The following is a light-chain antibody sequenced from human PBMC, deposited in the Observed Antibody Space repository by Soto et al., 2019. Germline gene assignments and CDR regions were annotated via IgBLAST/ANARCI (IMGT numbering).Light chain of an antibody. Sequence: QSVLTQPRSVSGSPGQSVTISCTGTRNDVGGYNYVSWYQQHPGKAPKLMIYDVTKRPSGVPDRFSGSKSGSTASLTISGIEAEDEADYYCCSYAGSYIFVFGTGTKLTVL. CDR1: RNDVGGYNY. J-gene: IGLJ1*01. V-gene: IGLV2-11*01. CDR2: DVT. CDR3: CSYAGSYIFV.